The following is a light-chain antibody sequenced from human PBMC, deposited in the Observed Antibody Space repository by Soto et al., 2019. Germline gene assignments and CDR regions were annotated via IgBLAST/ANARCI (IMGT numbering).Light chain of an antibody. Sequence: QSALTQPASVSGSPGQSITISCTGTSSDVGGYNYVSWYQQHPGKAPKLMIYDVSNRPSGGSNHFSGSKSGNTASLTISGLQAEDEADYYCSSYTSSSTLVVGNGSTATV. CDR3: SSYTSSSTLV. J-gene: IGLJ1*01. V-gene: IGLV2-14*01. CDR1: SSDVGGYNY. CDR2: DVS.